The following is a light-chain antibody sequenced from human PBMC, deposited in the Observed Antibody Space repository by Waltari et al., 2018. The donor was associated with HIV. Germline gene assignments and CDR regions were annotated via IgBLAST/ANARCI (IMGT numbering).Light chain of an antibody. CDR1: SSDVGSYNF. Sequence: QSALTQPASVSGSPGQSITISCTGTSSDVGSYNFVSWYQQHPVKAPKLMIHEVSKRPSGVSNRFSGSKSGNTASLTISGLQAEDEADYYCCSYAGSSTWVFGGGTKLTVL. CDR3: CSYAGSSTWV. CDR2: EVS. V-gene: IGLV2-23*02. J-gene: IGLJ3*02.